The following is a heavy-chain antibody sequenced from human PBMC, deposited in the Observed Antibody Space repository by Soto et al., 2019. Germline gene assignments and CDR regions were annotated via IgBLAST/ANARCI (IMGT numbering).Heavy chain of an antibody. Sequence: QVQQVESGGGVVQPGSSLRLSCAASGFTFSIYGMHWVRQAPGKGLEWVAMIWYDGSRKYYADSVQGRFTISRDNSKNTLYVQMHSLRDEDTGVYYCVSSSSGWESEYWGQGTQVTVSS. CDR3: VSSSSGWESEY. J-gene: IGHJ4*02. V-gene: IGHV3-33*01. CDR2: IWYDGSRK. D-gene: IGHD6-19*01. CDR1: GFTFSIYG.